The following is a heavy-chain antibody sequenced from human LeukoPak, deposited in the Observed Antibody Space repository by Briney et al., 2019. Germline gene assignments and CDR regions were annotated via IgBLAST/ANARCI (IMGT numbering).Heavy chain of an antibody. CDR1: GGSISSGGYY. D-gene: IGHD3-22*01. CDR3: ARTHAYYYDSSGYYWVY. CDR2: IYYSGST. J-gene: IGHJ4*02. Sequence: SETLSLTCTVSGGSISSGGYYWSWIRQHPGKGLEWIGYIYYSGSTYYNPSLKSRVTISVDTSKNQFSLKLSSVTAADTAVYYCARTHAYYYDSSGYYWVYWGQGTLVTVSS. V-gene: IGHV4-31*03.